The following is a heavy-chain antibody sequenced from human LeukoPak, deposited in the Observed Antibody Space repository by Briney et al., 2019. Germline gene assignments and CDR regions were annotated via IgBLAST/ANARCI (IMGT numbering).Heavy chain of an antibody. Sequence: SQTLSLTCDISGDSVSSNSAAWNWIRQSPSRGLEWLGRTYYRSKWYNDYAPFVKSRITINPDASKNQFSLQVNSVTPEDTAVYYCARGTRYSSGWTFDYWGQGTLVTVSS. CDR2: TYYRSKWYN. CDR3: ARGTRYSSGWTFDY. CDR1: GDSVSSNSAA. V-gene: IGHV6-1*01. D-gene: IGHD6-19*01. J-gene: IGHJ4*02.